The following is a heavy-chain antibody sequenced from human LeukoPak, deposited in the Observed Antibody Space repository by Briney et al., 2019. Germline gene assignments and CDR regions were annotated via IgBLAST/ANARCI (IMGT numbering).Heavy chain of an antibody. CDR3: ARKSGVVITRGFFDI. Sequence: SETLSLTCTVSGGSISSYYWSWIRQPPGKGLEWIGYIYYSGSTNYNPSLKSRVTISVDTSKNQFSLKLSSVTAADTAVYYCARKSGVVITRGFFDIWGQGTMVTVSS. V-gene: IGHV4-59*01. CDR2: IYYSGST. CDR1: GGSISSYY. J-gene: IGHJ3*02. D-gene: IGHD4-23*01.